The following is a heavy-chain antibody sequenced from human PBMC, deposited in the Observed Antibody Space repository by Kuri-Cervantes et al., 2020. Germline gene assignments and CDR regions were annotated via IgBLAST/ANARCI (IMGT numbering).Heavy chain of an antibody. Sequence: GGSLRLSCAASGFTFSSYGMHWVRQAPGKGLEWVAVIWYDGSNKYYADSVKGRFTISRDNSKNTLYLQMNSLRAEDTAVYYCAKGHDIVGATGHFDYWGQGTLVTVSS. CDR3: AKGHDIVGATGHFDY. D-gene: IGHD1-26*01. CDR1: GFTFSSYG. V-gene: IGHV3-30*02. J-gene: IGHJ4*02. CDR2: IWYDGSNK.